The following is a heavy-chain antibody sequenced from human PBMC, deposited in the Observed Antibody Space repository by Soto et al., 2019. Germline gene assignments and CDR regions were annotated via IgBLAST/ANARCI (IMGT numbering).Heavy chain of an antibody. CDR1: GGTFSSYA. CDR3: AKSIVVVTSMGGDYYVMDV. Sequence: GSSVKLSCKASGGTFSSYAISWVRQAPGQGLEWMGGIIPIFGTANYAQKFQGRVTITADESTSTAYMELSSLRSEDTAVYYCAKSIVVVTSMGGDYYVMDVWGQGTTVTVSS. D-gene: IGHD2-21*02. CDR2: IIPIFGTA. V-gene: IGHV1-69*13. J-gene: IGHJ6*02.